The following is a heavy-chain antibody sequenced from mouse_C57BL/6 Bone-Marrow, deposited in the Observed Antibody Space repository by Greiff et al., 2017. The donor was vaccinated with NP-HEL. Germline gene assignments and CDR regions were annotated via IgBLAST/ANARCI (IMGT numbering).Heavy chain of an antibody. Sequence: EVQLQQSGAELVRPGASVKLSCTASGFNIKDDYMHWVKQRPEQGLEWIGWIDPENGDTEYAAKFQGKATMTAETSSNTAYLQLSSLTSKDTAVYYCTVYYSRAWFAYGGQGTLVTVSA. CDR1: GFNIKDDY. J-gene: IGHJ3*01. D-gene: IGHD2-5*01. CDR3: TVYYSRAWFAY. CDR2: IDPENGDT. V-gene: IGHV14-4*01.